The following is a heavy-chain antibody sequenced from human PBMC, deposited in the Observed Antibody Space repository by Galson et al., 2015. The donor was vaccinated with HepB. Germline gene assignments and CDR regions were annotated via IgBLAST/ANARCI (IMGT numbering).Heavy chain of an antibody. D-gene: IGHD2-21*01. CDR1: GLTFSRFW. CDR2: INSDGSIT. V-gene: IGHV3-74*01. CDR3: VRDPQFTRGDCSWGLDN. J-gene: IGHJ4*02. Sequence: SLRLSCAASGLTFSRFWMHWVRQAPGKGLVWVSRINSDGSITTYADSVRGRFTISRDNARNTLYLQINSLRADDTAVYYCVRDPQFTRGDCSWGLDNWGQGTLVTVSS.